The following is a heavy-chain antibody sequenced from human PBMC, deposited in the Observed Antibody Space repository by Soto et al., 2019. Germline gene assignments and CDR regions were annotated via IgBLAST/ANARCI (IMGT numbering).Heavy chain of an antibody. CDR2: ISAYNGNT. J-gene: IGHJ6*02. D-gene: IGHD2-2*01. Sequence: ASVKVSCKASGYTFTSYGISWVRQAPGQGLEWMGWISAYNGNTNYAQKLQGRVTMTTDTSTSTAYMELRSLRSDDTAVYYCASGSSTSSLPYYYYYGMDVLGQGSTVTVFS. V-gene: IGHV1-18*01. CDR3: ASGSSTSSLPYYYYYGMDV. CDR1: GYTFTSYG.